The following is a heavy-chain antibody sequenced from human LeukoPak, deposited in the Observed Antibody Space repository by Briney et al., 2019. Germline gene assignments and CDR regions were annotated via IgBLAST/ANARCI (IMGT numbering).Heavy chain of an antibody. V-gene: IGHV3-23*01. CDR1: GFTFSSYA. Sequence: GGSLRLSCATSGFTFSSYAMSWVRQAPGKGLEWVSAISGSGGSTYYADSVKGRFTISRDNSKNTLYLQMNSLRAEDTAVYYCAKDPSLARSYYYYYYMDVWGKGTTVTVSS. CDR2: ISGSGGST. J-gene: IGHJ6*03. CDR3: AKDPSLARSYYYYYYMDV.